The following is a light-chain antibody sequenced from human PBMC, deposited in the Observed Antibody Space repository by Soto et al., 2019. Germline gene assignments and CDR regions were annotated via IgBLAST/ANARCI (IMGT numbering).Light chain of an antibody. J-gene: IGKJ2*01. CDR1: QSVSSTY. V-gene: IGKV3-20*01. Sequence: EIVLTQSPGTLSLSPGDRATLSCRASQSVSSTYFAWYQRRPGQTLRLLIYAAAKRATGIPDRFSGSGSGTDSTLTISRLEPDDFAVYFCQQYVSTPPTFGQGTKLEIK. CDR2: AAA. CDR3: QQYVSTPPT.